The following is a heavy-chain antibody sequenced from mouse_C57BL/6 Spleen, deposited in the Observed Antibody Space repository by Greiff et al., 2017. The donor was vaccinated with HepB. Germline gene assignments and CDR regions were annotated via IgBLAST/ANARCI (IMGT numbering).Heavy chain of an antibody. Sequence: QVQLQQPGAELVRPGSSVKLSCKASGYTFTSYWMHWVKQRPIQGLEWIGNIDPSDSETHYNQKFKDKATLTVDKSSSTAYRQLSSLTSEDSAVYYCARSRYYGSSYEGYFDVWGTGTTVTVSS. CDR3: ARSRYYGSSYEGYFDV. D-gene: IGHD1-1*01. CDR2: IDPSDSET. CDR1: GYTFTSYW. V-gene: IGHV1-52*01. J-gene: IGHJ1*03.